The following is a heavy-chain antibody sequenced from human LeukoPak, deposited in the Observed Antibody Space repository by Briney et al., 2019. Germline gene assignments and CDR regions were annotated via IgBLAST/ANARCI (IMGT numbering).Heavy chain of an antibody. D-gene: IGHD2/OR15-2a*01. CDR1: GFTFSNYA. CDR3: VSFYETY. Sequence: GGSLRLSCAASGFTFSNYALHWVRQAPGKGLVWVSRINADGSSTGYADSVKGRFTISRDNAKNTVYLQMNSLRAEDTAVYYCVSFYETYWGRGTLVTVSS. J-gene: IGHJ4*02. CDR2: INADGSST. V-gene: IGHV3-74*01.